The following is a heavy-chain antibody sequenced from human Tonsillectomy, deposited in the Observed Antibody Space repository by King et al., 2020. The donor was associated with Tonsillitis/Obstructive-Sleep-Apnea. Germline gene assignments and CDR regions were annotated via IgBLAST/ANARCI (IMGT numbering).Heavy chain of an antibody. CDR1: GFTFDDYD. J-gene: IGHJ3*02. CDR2: INWNGGRT. Sequence: VQLVESGGGVVRPGGSLRLSCAASGFTFDDYDMSWVRHAPGKGLEWVSGINWNGGRTGYADSVKGRFTISRDTAKNSLYLQMNSLRADDTALYFCARDRGYCRSTSCYKAFDIWGQGTMVTVSS. D-gene: IGHD2-2*02. CDR3: ARDRGYCRSTSCYKAFDI. V-gene: IGHV3-20*04.